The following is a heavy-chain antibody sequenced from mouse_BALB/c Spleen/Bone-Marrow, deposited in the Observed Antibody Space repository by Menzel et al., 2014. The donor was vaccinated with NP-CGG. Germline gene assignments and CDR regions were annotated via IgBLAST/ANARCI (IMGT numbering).Heavy chain of an antibody. CDR1: GYTFITYT. D-gene: IGHD2-13*01. J-gene: IGHJ4*01. CDR2: INPSSGYV. Sequence: VQLQQSAAELARPGASVKMSCKASGYTFITYTMHWVKQRPGQDLEWIGYINPSSGYVEYNQKFRDKTTLTADKSSSTAYMQLSSLTSEDPAVYYCARWENYYGVSVGAMDYWGQGTSVTVSS. CDR3: ARWENYYGVSVGAMDY. V-gene: IGHV1-4*02.